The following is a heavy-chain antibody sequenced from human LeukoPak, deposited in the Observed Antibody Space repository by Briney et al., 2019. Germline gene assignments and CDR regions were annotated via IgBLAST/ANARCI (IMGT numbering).Heavy chain of an antibody. D-gene: IGHD5-18*01. V-gene: IGHV1-18*04. CDR1: GYSFTSYW. CDR3: ARDFTVFHVDTAMVVDY. J-gene: IGHJ4*02. Sequence: GESLKISRKGSGYSFTSYWIGWVRQATGQGLEWMGWMNPNSGNTGYAQKLQGRVTMTTDTSTSTAYMELRSLRSDDTAVYYCARDFTVFHVDTAMVVDYWGQGTLVTVSS. CDR2: MNPNSGNT.